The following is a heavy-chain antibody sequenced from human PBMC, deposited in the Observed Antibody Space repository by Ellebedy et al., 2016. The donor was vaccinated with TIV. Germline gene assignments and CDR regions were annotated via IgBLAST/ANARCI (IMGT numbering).Heavy chain of an antibody. CDR1: HYPISGGYY. V-gene: IGHV4-38-2*02. CDR3: ARMRSYGFSTPEY. J-gene: IGHJ4*02. D-gene: IGHD3-16*01. Sequence: SETLSLTXSVSHYPISGGYYWGWVRQTPVKGLEWIGSMYHSGSAYYNPTLKSRVTMSVDTSKNQLSLRLSYVTAADTAIYYCARMRSYGFSTPEYWGQGTRVTVSS. CDR2: MYHSGSA.